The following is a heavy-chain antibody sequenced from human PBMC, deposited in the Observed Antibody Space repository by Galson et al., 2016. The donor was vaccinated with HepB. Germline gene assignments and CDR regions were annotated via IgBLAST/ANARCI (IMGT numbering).Heavy chain of an antibody. CDR3: ARGRRVRGVHTRFNWIDP. CDR1: GGSFSGYY. CDR2: INESGNT. Sequence: TLSLTCAVYGGSFSGYYWTWIRQPPGKGLEWIGEINESGNTKYIPSLKSRITISVDTSKNQFSLKLSYVTAADTAVYYCARGRRVRGVHTRFNWIDPWGQGSLVTVSS. J-gene: IGHJ5*02. D-gene: IGHD3-10*01. V-gene: IGHV4-34*01.